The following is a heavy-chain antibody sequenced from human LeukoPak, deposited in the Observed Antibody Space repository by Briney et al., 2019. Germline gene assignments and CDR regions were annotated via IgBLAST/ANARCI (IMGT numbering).Heavy chain of an antibody. CDR2: IYYSGST. V-gene: IGHV4-39*07. CDR1: GGSISSSSYY. CDR3: ARSTHDAFDT. J-gene: IGHJ3*02. D-gene: IGHD6-13*01. Sequence: SETLSLTCTVSGGSISSSSYYWGWIRQPPGKGLEWIGSIYYSGSTYYNPSLKSRVTISVDTSKNQFSLKLSSVTAADTAVYYCARSTHDAFDTWGQGTMVTVSS.